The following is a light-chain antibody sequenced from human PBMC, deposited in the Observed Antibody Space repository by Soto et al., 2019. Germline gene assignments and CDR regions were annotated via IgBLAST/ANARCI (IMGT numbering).Light chain of an antibody. CDR2: GAS. J-gene: IGKJ2*01. CDR1: QSASSSY. CDR3: HQYGSSPSYT. Sequence: EIVLTQSPGTLSLSPGERATLSCRASQSASSSYLAWYQQKPGQAPRLLIYGASSRATGIPDRFSGSGSGTDFTLTISRLEPEDFAGYYCHQYGSSPSYTFGQGTKLEIK. V-gene: IGKV3-20*01.